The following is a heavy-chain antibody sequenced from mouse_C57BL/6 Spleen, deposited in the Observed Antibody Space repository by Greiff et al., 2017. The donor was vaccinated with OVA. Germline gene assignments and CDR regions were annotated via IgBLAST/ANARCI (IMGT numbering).Heavy chain of an antibody. CDR1: GFTFTDYY. D-gene: IGHD2-2*01. CDR3: ARGEWLGDY. Sequence: EVKLMESGGGLVQPGGSLSLSCAASGFTFTDYYMSWVRQPPGKALEWLGFIRNKANGYTTEYSASVKGRFTISRDNSQSILYLQMDALRAEDIATYYCARGEWLGDYWGQGTTLTVSS. J-gene: IGHJ2*01. CDR2: IRNKANGYTT. V-gene: IGHV7-3*01.